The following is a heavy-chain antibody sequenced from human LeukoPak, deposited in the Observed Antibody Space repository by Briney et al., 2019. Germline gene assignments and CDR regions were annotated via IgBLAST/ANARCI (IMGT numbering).Heavy chain of an antibody. J-gene: IGHJ3*02. V-gene: IGHV1-58*02. CDR2: IVVGSDIT. CDR3: AADSGTVADAFDI. Sequence: SVKVSCKTSGFTFTTSPMQWVRQAHGQRLEWIGWIVVGSDITDYAQNFQERVTITWDMSTSTAYMELSSLRSEDTAVYYCAADSGTVADAFDIWGQGTMVTVSS. D-gene: IGHD4-23*01. CDR1: GFTFTTSP.